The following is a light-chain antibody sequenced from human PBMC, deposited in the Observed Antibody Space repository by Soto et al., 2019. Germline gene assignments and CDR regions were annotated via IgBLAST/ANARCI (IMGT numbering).Light chain of an antibody. CDR3: QQYYNWPPWT. J-gene: IGKJ1*01. Sequence: IVMTQSPATLSVSPGGRATLSCRASQSVSSNLAWYQQKPGQAPRLLIYGTSIRATGVPARFSGSGSGTDFTLTISRLEPEDFAVYYCQQYYNWPPWTFGQGTKVDIK. CDR2: GTS. V-gene: IGKV3-15*01. CDR1: QSVSSN.